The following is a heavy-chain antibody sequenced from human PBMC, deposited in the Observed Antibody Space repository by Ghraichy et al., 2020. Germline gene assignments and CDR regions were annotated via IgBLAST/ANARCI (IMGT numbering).Heavy chain of an antibody. Sequence: SETLSLTCAVYNGPFDSYYWSWIRQPPGKGLEWIGEINHSGSTNYNASLESRVTISVDRTKNQFSLRLSSVTAADTSVYYCARGRKSSQQLVPLPFDYWGQGTLVTVSS. CDR2: INHSGST. J-gene: IGHJ4*02. CDR3: ARGRKSSQQLVPLPFDY. D-gene: IGHD6-13*01. V-gene: IGHV4-34*01. CDR1: NGPFDSYY.